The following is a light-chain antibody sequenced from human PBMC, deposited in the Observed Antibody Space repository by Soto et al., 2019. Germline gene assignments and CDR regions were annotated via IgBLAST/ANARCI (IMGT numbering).Light chain of an antibody. CDR2: RAS. CDR1: QTINTW. J-gene: IGKJ3*01. Sequence: DIQMTQSPSTLSASVGDRVTITCRASQTINTWLAWYQQKPGKAPKLLIYRASNLVSGVPSRFSGSGSGTEFTLTISSLQPDDFSIYYCQQYETYSGTFGPGTTVDI. CDR3: QQYETYSGT. V-gene: IGKV1-5*03.